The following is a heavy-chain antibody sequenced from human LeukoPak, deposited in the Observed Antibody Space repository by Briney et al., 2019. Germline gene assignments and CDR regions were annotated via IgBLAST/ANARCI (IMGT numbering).Heavy chain of an antibody. D-gene: IGHD5-18*01. CDR1: GGSISSSSYY. J-gene: IGHJ4*02. V-gene: IGHV4-39*01. CDR2: IYYSGST. Sequence: PSETLSLTCTVSGGSISSSSYYWGWIRQPPGKGLEWIGSIYYSGSTYYNPSLKSRVTISVDTSKNQFSLKLSSVTAADTAVYYCARLHSELWLPDYWGQGTLVTVSS. CDR3: ARLHSELWLPDY.